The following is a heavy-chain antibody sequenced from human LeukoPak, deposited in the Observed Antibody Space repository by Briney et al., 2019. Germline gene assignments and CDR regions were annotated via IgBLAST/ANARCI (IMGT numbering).Heavy chain of an antibody. V-gene: IGHV4-4*02. CDR2: IYHSGST. Sequence: SGTLSLTCAVSGVSISSSNWWSWVRQPPGKGLEWIGSIYHSGSTYYNPSLKSRVTISVDTSKNQFSLKLSSVTAADTAVYYCARDTAPGGNSDYWGQGTLVTVSS. J-gene: IGHJ4*02. CDR3: ARDTAPGGNSDY. CDR1: GVSISSSNW. D-gene: IGHD4-23*01.